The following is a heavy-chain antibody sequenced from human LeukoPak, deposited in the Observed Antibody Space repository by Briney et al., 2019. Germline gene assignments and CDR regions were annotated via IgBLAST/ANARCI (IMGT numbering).Heavy chain of an antibody. Sequence: SVKVSCKASGGTFSSYAISWVRQAPGQGLEWMGRIIPILGIANYAQKFQGRVTITADKSTSTAYMELSSLRSEDTAVYYCARMQQLRYFDYWGQGTLVTVSS. J-gene: IGHJ4*02. CDR1: GGTFSSYA. CDR2: IIPILGIA. CDR3: ARMQQLRYFDY. V-gene: IGHV1-69*04. D-gene: IGHD6-13*01.